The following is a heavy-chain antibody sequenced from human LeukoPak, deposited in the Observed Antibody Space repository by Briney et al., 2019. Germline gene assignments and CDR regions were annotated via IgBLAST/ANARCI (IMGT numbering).Heavy chain of an antibody. D-gene: IGHD5-12*01. V-gene: IGHV4-39*07. CDR2: IYYSGST. Sequence: SETLSLTCTVSGGSISSSSYYWGWIRQPPGKGLEWIGSIYYSGSTYYNPSLESRVTISVDTSKNQFSLKLSSVTAADTAVYYCARERNSERKIGGYDPVDAFDIWGQGTMVTVSS. J-gene: IGHJ3*02. CDR3: ARERNSERKIGGYDPVDAFDI. CDR1: GGSISSSSYY.